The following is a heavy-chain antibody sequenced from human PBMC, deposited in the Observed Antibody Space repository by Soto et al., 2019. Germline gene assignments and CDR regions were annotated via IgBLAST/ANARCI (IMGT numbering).Heavy chain of an antibody. J-gene: IGHJ4*02. Sequence: GGSLRLSCAASGFTFSSYSMNWVRQAPGKGLEWVSYISSSSSTIYYADSVKGRFTISRDNAKNSLYLQMNSLRAEDTAVYYCARPLDPSSGFCDYWGQGTLVTVSS. CDR2: ISSSSSTI. D-gene: IGHD6-19*01. CDR3: ARPLDPSSGFCDY. V-gene: IGHV3-48*01. CDR1: GFTFSSYS.